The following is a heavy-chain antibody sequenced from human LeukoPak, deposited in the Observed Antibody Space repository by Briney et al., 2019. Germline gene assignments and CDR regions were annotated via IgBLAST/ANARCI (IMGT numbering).Heavy chain of an antibody. CDR1: GGSISSGGYY. D-gene: IGHD6-13*01. J-gene: IGHJ5*02. CDR3: ARGGYSSSWYGLEWFDP. Sequence: SQTLSLTCTVSGGSISSGGYYWSWIRQPPGKGLEWIGYIYHSGSAYYNPSLKSRVTISVDRSKNQFSLKLSSVTAADTAVYYCARGGYSSSWYGLEWFDPWGQGTLVTVSS. V-gene: IGHV4-30-2*01. CDR2: IYHSGSA.